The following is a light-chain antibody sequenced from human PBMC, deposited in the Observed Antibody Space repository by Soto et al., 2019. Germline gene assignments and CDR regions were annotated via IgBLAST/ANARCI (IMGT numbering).Light chain of an antibody. CDR1: SSNFGAGYE. V-gene: IGLV1-40*01. J-gene: IGLJ1*01. Sequence: QSVLTQPPSVSGAPGQRVTISCTGSSSNFGAGYEVHWYKQLPGTAPTLVIFNNLNRPSGVPERFSGSKSGTSASLVISGLQAEDEADYYCQSFDSSLRAYVLGSGTKVTVL. CDR2: NNL. CDR3: QSFDSSLRAYV.